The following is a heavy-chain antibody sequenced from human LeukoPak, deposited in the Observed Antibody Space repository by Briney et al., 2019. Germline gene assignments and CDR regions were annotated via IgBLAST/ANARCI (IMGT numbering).Heavy chain of an antibody. CDR3: ARRAEGSYYKRSFDY. D-gene: IGHD3-10*01. V-gene: IGHV4-38-2*01. J-gene: IGHJ4*02. CDR1: GFSISSGYY. Sequence: PSETLSLTCAVSGFSISSGYYWGWIRQPPEKGLEWIGSIFHSGNTYYNPSLKSRVTISVDTSKNQISLKLSSVTAADTAVYYCARRAEGSYYKRSFDYWGQGTLVTVSS. CDR2: IFHSGNT.